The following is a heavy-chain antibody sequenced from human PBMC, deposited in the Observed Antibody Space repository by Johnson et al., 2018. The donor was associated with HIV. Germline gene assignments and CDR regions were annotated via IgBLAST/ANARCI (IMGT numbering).Heavy chain of an antibody. D-gene: IGHD3-22*01. V-gene: IGHV3-66*02. J-gene: IGHJ3*02. CDR1: GFTVSSNY. CDR2: IYSGGGT. Sequence: VQLVESGGGVVQPGRSLKLSCAASGFTVSSNYMSWVRQAPGKGLEWVSVIYSGGGTYYADSVKGRFTISRDNSKNTLYLQMNSLRAEDTAVYYCARDVGNYWPDSFDIWGQGTMVTVSS. CDR3: ARDVGNYWPDSFDI.